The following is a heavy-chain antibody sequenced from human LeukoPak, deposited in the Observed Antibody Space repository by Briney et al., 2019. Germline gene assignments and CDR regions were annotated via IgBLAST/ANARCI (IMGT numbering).Heavy chain of an antibody. CDR3: ARMSVAGAYGMDV. CDR2: INPNSGGT. J-gene: IGHJ6*04. V-gene: IGHV1-2*04. CDR1: GYTFTGYY. D-gene: IGHD6-19*01. Sequence: GASVKVSCKASGYTFTGYYMHWVRQAPGQGLEWMGWINPNSGGTNYAQKFQVWVTMTRDTSISTAYMELSRLRSDDTAVYYCARMSVAGAYGMDVWGRGTTVTVSS.